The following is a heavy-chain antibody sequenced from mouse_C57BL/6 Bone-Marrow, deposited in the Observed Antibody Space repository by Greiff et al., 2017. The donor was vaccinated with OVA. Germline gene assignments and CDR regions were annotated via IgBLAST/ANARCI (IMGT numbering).Heavy chain of an antibody. CDR2: IRSKSNNYAT. J-gene: IGHJ1*03. CDR1: GFSFNTYA. D-gene: IGHD1-1*01. Sequence: EVQLQQSGGGLVQPKGSLKLSCAASGFSFNTYAMNWVRQAPGKGLEWVARIRSKSNNYATYYADSVKDRFTISRDDSESMLYLQMNNLKTEDTAMYYCVRHRLLRSYWYFDVWGTGTTVTVSS. CDR3: VRHRLLRSYWYFDV. V-gene: IGHV10-1*01.